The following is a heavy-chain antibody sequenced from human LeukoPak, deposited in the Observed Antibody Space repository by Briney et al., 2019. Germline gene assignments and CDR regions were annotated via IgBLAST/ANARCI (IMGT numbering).Heavy chain of an antibody. D-gene: IGHD1-14*01. CDR3: ATGGPTKPPVRNFDY. CDR1: TDTFNNYG. V-gene: IGHV1-69*06. J-gene: IGHJ4*02. CDR2: IVPVFETI. Sequence: SVKVSCKASTDTFNNYGIVWVRQAPGQGLEWMGGIVPVFETIDYAQKFQGRVTMTEDTSTDTAYMELSSLRSEDTAVYYCATGGPTKPPVRNFDYWGQGTLVTVSS.